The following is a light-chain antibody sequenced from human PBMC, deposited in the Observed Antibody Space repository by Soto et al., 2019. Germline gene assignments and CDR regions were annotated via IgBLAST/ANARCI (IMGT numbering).Light chain of an antibody. CDR1: QNIRNY. J-gene: IGKJ1*01. V-gene: IGKV1-39*01. CDR2: AVS. Sequence: DIQMTQSASSLSASVGDTVTITCRASQNIRNYLNWYQQKPGEAPKLLISAVSSLETGVPSRFTGSGSGTDFNLTISSLQPEDFATYYCQKSYTSWWTFGQGTKVDIK. CDR3: QKSYTSWWT.